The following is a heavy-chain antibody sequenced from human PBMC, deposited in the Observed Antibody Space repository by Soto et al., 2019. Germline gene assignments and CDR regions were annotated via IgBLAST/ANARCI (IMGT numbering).Heavy chain of an antibody. D-gene: IGHD3-10*01. Sequence: GGSLRLSCAASGFTFTRHAMAWVRQAPGKGLQWVATITATEGLTYYADSVNGRFTISIDNSRNTLSLQIDRLRAEDTTLYYCATVPFRYFASGSEYFQHWGQGNLVTVSS. CDR3: ATVPFRYFASGSEYFQH. CDR1: GFTFTRHA. V-gene: IGHV3-23*01. J-gene: IGHJ1*01. CDR2: ITATEGLT.